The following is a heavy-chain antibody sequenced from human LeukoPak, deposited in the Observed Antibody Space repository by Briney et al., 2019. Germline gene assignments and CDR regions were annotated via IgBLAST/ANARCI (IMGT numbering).Heavy chain of an antibody. V-gene: IGHV3-49*04. D-gene: IGHD3-10*01. J-gene: IGHJ4*02. Sequence: PGRSLRLSGTGTGFTFGDFAMSWVRQAPGKGLEWVGLIRSKPHGGTPEYAASVKGRFTISRDASKNVAYLQMNSLQTQNTAVYYWIRQGYRNFWYGGCSEYWGQGSLVTVSS. CDR2: IRSKPHGGTP. CDR3: IRQGYRNFWYGGCSEY. CDR1: GFTFGDFA.